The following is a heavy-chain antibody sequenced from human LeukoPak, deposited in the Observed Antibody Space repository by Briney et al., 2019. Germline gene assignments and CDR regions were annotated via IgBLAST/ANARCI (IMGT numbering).Heavy chain of an antibody. CDR2: ISAYNGNT. CDR3: ARTTWNDGDS. D-gene: IGHD1-1*01. CDR1: GYTFNSYG. V-gene: IGHV1-18*01. J-gene: IGHJ4*02. Sequence: ASVKVSCKASGYTFNSYGLSWVRQAPGQGLEWMGWISAYNGNTNYAPKLQGRVTMTTDTSTSTAYMELRSLRSDDTSVYYCARTTWNDGDSWGQGTLVTVSS.